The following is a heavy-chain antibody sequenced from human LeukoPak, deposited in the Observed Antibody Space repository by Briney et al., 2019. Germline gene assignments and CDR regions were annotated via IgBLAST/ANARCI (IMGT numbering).Heavy chain of an antibody. CDR3: ARNYYGSGSYGPSAYYYYYMDV. J-gene: IGHJ6*03. D-gene: IGHD3-10*01. Sequence: SETLSLTCTVSDYSISSGYYWGWIRQPPGKGLEWIGSIYHTGSTYYNPSLKSRVTISVDTSKNQFSLKLSSVTAADTAVYYCARNYYGSGSYGPSAYYYYYMDVWGKGTTVTISS. CDR2: IYHTGST. CDR1: DYSISSGYY. V-gene: IGHV4-38-2*02.